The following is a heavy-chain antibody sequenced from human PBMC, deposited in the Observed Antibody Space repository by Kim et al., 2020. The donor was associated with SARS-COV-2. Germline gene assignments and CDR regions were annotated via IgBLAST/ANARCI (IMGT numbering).Heavy chain of an antibody. CDR3: ARDLLHSGYDY. D-gene: IGHD5-12*01. V-gene: IGHV1-3*01. Sequence: NIKYSQTFRARATLTGDTSASTAYMGLRALTSEATAVYYCARDLLHSGYDYWGQGTLVTVSS. J-gene: IGHJ4*02. CDR2: NI.